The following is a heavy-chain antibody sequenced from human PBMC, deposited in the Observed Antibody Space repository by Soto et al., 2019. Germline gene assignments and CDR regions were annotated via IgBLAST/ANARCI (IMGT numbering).Heavy chain of an antibody. J-gene: IGHJ6*04. D-gene: IGHD2-15*01. Sequence: PGGSLRLSCAASGFTVSSKYMSWVRQAPGKGLEWVSLIQSGGPTYYADSVKGRFTISRDTSENTLHLQMDSLRAEDTAVYYCARDDVLCDGGRCYGVALDAWGKGTTVTVSS. CDR1: GFTVSSKY. CDR2: IQSGGPT. V-gene: IGHV3-66*01. CDR3: ARDDVLCDGGRCYGVALDA.